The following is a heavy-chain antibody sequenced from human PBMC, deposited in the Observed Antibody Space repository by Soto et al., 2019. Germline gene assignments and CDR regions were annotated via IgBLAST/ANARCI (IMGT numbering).Heavy chain of an antibody. CDR1: GFTFSSYA. D-gene: IGHD2-15*01. V-gene: IGHV3-23*01. J-gene: IGHJ3*02. CDR2: ISGSGGST. Sequence: EVQLLESGGGLVQPGGSLRLSCAASGFTFSSYAMSWVRQAPGKGLEWVSAISGSGGSTYYADSVKGRFTISRDNSKNTLYLQMNSLRAEDTAVYYCAKDDPIVVVVAPVQFDAFDIWGQGTMVTVSS. CDR3: AKDDPIVVVVAPVQFDAFDI.